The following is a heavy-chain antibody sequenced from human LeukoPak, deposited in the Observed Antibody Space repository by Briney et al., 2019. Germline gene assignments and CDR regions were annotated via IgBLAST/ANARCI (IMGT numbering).Heavy chain of an antibody. D-gene: IGHD5-24*01. V-gene: IGHV4-34*01. CDR3: ASKNSRRGFGH. CDR1: GGSFSGYY. CDR2: INHSGST. Sequence: PSETLSLTCAVYGGSFSGYYWSWIRQPPGKGLEWIGEINHSGSTNYNPSLKSRVTISVDTSKNQSSLKLSSVTAADTAVYYCASKNSRRGFGHWGQGTLVTVSS. J-gene: IGHJ5*02.